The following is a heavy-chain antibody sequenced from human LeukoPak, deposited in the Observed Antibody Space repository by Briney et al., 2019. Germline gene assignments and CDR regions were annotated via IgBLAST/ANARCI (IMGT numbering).Heavy chain of an antibody. CDR2: INPNSGGT. D-gene: IGHD6-13*01. Sequence: ASVKVSCKASGYTFTGYYMHWVRQAPGQGLEWMGWINPNSGGTNYAQKFQGRVTMTRDTSISTAYMELSRLRSDDTAVYYCAGEKGIAAAGNWFDPWGQGTLVTVSS. CDR3: AGEKGIAAAGNWFDP. CDR1: GYTFTGYY. J-gene: IGHJ5*02. V-gene: IGHV1-2*02.